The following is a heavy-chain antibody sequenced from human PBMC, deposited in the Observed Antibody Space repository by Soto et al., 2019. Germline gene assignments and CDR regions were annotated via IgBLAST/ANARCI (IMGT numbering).Heavy chain of an antibody. CDR2: IGAYNGNT. J-gene: IGHJ5*02. Sequence: GASVKVSCKASGYTFTSYGISWVRQAPGQGLEWMGWIGAYNGNTNYAQKLQGRVTMTTDTSTSTAYMELRSLRSDDTAVYYCARDGYSYGSPNWFDPWGQGTLVTVSS. CDR3: ARDGYSYGSPNWFDP. V-gene: IGHV1-18*04. D-gene: IGHD5-18*01. CDR1: GYTFTSYG.